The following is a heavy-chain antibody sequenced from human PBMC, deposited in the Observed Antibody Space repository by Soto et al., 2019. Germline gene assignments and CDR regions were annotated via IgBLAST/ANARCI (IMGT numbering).Heavy chain of an antibody. CDR1: GFILSDYT. J-gene: IGHJ4*02. CDR2: ISSSSSFI. CDR3: ARVGHTTRIVALGTGGDH. D-gene: IGHD6-13*01. Sequence: PGGSLRLSCVASGFILSDYTMNWVRQAPGKGLEWVSLISSSSSFIYYPDSVKGRSTISRDNAKNSLFLQMNSLRAEDAAVYYCARVGHTTRIVALGTGGDHWGQGTLVTVSS. V-gene: IGHV3-21*01.